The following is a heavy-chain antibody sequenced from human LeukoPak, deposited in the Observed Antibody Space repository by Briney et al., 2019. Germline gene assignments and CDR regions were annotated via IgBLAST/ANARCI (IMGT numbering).Heavy chain of an antibody. CDR1: GFIFSSYG. CDR3: AKGGVSGAYHPVDY. J-gene: IGHJ4*02. CDR2: ISSDESEE. D-gene: IGHD3-16*01. Sequence: RGSLRLSCAASGFIFSSYGMHWVRQAPGKGLEWVAGISSDESEEFYVGSVKGRFITSRDSSKSMLYLQMNSLRIEDTAVYYCAKGGVSGAYHPVDYWGQGTLVTVSP. V-gene: IGHV3-30*18.